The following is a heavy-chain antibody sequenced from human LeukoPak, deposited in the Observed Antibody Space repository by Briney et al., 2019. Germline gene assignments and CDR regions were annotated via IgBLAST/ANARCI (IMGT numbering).Heavy chain of an antibody. Sequence: GGSLRLSCAASGFTFSSYSMNWVRQAPGKGLEWVSSISSSSSYIYYADSVKGRFTISRDNAKNSLYLQMNSLRIEDTAVYYCARSSHDSSGYYYGFAFDIWGLGTMVTVSS. J-gene: IGHJ3*02. CDR1: GFTFSSYS. CDR3: ARSSHDSSGYYYGFAFDI. D-gene: IGHD3-22*01. V-gene: IGHV3-21*01. CDR2: ISSSSSYI.